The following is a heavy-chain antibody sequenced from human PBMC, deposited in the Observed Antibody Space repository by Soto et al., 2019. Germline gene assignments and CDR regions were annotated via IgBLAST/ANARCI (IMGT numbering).Heavy chain of an antibody. Sequence: QVQLVQSGAEVKKPGASVKVSCKASGYTFTSYDINWVRQATGQGLEYLGWMNPNSGNTGYVQKVQGRVTXTXXXSXXTAYMELSSLRSEDSAVYFCARGIKYGAYSRWFDPWGQGTLVTVSS. CDR1: GYTFTSYD. CDR3: ARGIKYGAYSRWFDP. J-gene: IGHJ5*02. D-gene: IGHD4-17*01. CDR2: MNPNSGNT. V-gene: IGHV1-8*01.